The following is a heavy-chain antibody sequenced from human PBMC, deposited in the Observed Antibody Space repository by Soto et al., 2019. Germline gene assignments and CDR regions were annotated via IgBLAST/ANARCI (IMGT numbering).Heavy chain of an antibody. D-gene: IGHD4-4*01. CDR3: ARDPTDSEPSYYYYGMDV. J-gene: IGHJ6*02. V-gene: IGHV4-30-4*01. Sequence: SETLSLTCTVSGGSISSGDYYWSWIRQPPGKGLEWIGYIYYSGSTYYNPSLKSRVTISVDTSKNQFSLKLSSVTAADTAVYYCARDPTDSEPSYYYYGMDVWGQGTTVTVSS. CDR2: IYYSGST. CDR1: GGSISSGDYY.